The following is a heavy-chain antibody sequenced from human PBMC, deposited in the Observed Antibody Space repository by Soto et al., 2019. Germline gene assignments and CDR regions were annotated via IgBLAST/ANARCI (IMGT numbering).Heavy chain of an antibody. CDR1: GYTFTSYA. J-gene: IGHJ4*02. D-gene: IGHD1-1*01. Sequence: QVQLVQSGAEVKKPGASVKVSCKASGYTFTSYAMHWVRQAPGQRLEWMGWINAGNGNTQYSQKFQGRVTITRDTSESTAYMELSSLRSEDTAVYYCARCWESDSRGTYFDYWGQGTLVTVSS. CDR2: INAGNGNT. CDR3: ARCWESDSRGTYFDY. V-gene: IGHV1-3*01.